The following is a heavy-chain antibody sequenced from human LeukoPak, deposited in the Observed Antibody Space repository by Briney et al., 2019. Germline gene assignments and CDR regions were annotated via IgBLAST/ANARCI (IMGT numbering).Heavy chain of an antibody. CDR2: ISGGGGST. CDR1: GNYW. J-gene: IGHJ4*02. D-gene: IGHD3-22*01. CDR3: AKDLRYYDSSGYYYGDFFDY. V-gene: IGHV3-23*01. Sequence: GGSLRLSCAASGNYWMHWVRQAPGKGVEWVSTISGGGGSTYYADSVKGRFTISRDNSKNTLYLQVNSLRAEDTAVYYCAKDLRYYDSSGYYYGDFFDYWGQGALVTVSS.